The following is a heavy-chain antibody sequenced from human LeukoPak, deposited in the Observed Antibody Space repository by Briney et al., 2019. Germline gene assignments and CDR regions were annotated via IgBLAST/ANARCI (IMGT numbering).Heavy chain of an antibody. V-gene: IGHV3-23*01. Sequence: GGSLRLSCAASGFTFTNAWMHWVRQAPGKGLEWVSAISGSGGSTYYADSVKGRFTISRDNSKNTLYLQMNSLRAEDTAVYYCAKGPGGSVRAHFDYWGQGTLVTVSS. CDR2: ISGSGGST. CDR3: AKGPGGSVRAHFDY. D-gene: IGHD3-16*01. CDR1: GFTFTNAW. J-gene: IGHJ4*02.